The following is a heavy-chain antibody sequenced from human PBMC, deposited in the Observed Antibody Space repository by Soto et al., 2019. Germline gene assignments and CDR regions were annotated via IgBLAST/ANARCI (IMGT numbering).Heavy chain of an antibody. CDR2: IYWDDDK. CDR3: AHSRVGATPFGN. CDR1: GFSLSTSGVG. Sequence: QITLKESGPPLVKPTQTLTLTCTFSGFSLSTSGVGVGWIRQPPGKALEWLALIYWDDDKRYSPSLKSRLTITKDTSKNQVVLKMTNMDPVDTATYYCAHSRVGATPFGNWGQGTLVTVSS. D-gene: IGHD1-26*01. V-gene: IGHV2-5*02. J-gene: IGHJ4*02.